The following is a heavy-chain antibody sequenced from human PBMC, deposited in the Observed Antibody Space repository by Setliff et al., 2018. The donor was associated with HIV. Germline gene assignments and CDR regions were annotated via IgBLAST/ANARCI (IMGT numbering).Heavy chain of an antibody. Sequence: PSETLSLTCTVSGYSISSGYYWGWIRQPPGKGLEWIGSIYRSGSTNYNPSLESRVSISIDTFKNQFSLRLSSVTAADTAVYYCARGHTWNYYGGDYFDYWGQGSLVTVSS. CDR3: ARGHTWNYYGGDYFDY. V-gene: IGHV4-38-2*02. J-gene: IGHJ4*02. D-gene: IGHD1-7*01. CDR1: GYSISSGYY. CDR2: IYRSGST.